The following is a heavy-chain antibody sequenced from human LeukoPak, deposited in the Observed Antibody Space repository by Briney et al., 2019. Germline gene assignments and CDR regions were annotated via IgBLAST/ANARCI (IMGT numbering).Heavy chain of an antibody. Sequence: GGSLRLSCVASGFTFSIYTMSWVRRAPGKGLEWVSPITSSSSSIYSADSVKGRLTISRDNAKNSLYLEMNSLRDEDTAVYYCARDLAWGAYWGQGTLVTVSS. CDR1: GFTFSIYT. J-gene: IGHJ4*02. CDR2: ITSSSSSI. V-gene: IGHV3-21*03. CDR3: ARDLAWGAY. D-gene: IGHD4/OR15-4a*01.